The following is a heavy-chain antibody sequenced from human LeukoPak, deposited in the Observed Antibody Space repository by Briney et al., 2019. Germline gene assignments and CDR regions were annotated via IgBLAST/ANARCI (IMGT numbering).Heavy chain of an antibody. CDR2: IWYDGSNK. Sequence: PGRSLRLSCAASGLTFSSYGMHWVRPAPGKGLEWVAVIWYDGSNKYYADSVKGRFTISRDNSKNTLYLQMNSLRAEDTAVYYCVRVTHSSYSYGYGHGDYWGQGTLVTVSS. V-gene: IGHV3-33*01. CDR3: VRVTHSSYSYGYGHGDY. CDR1: GLTFSSYG. J-gene: IGHJ4*02. D-gene: IGHD5-18*01.